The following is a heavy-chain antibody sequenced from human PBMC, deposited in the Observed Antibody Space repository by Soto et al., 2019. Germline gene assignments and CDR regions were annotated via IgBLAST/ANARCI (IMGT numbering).Heavy chain of an antibody. CDR3: ARVPRGYYDPNWFAP. Sequence: QVQLVQSGAEVKKPGSSVKVSCKASGGTFSSYAISWVRQAPGQGLEWMGGIIPIFGTANYAQKFQGRVTIAAADSPSTAYMDLSSLRSEDTAVYYCARVPRGYYDPNWFAPWGQGTLVTVSS. CDR1: GGTFSSYA. D-gene: IGHD3-22*01. V-gene: IGHV1-69*12. J-gene: IGHJ5*02. CDR2: IIPIFGTA.